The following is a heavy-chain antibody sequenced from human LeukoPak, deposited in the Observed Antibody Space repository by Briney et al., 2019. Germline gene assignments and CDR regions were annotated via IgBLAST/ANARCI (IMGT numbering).Heavy chain of an antibody. CDR2: IYPGDSDT. D-gene: IGHD2-15*01. CDR3: AAGPGLGYCSGGSCYYFDY. Sequence: GVSLKISCKGSGYSFTSYWIGWVRQMPGKGLEWMGIIYPGDSDTRYSPSFQGQVTISADKSISTAYLQWSSLKASDTAMYYCAAGPGLGYCSGGSCYYFDYWGQGTLVTVSS. V-gene: IGHV5-51*01. CDR1: GYSFTSYW. J-gene: IGHJ4*02.